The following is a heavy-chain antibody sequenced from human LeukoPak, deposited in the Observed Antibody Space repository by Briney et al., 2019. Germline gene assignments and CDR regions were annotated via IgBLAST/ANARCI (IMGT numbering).Heavy chain of an antibody. CDR1: GYTFTSYD. CDR2: MNPNSGNT. V-gene: IGHV1-8*01. D-gene: IGHD3-22*01. Sequence: ASVKVSCKASGYTFTSYDINWVRQATGQGLEWMGWMNPNSGNTGYAQKFQGRVTMTRGTSTSTVYMELSSLRSEDAAVYYCARGGSYYDSRVFFDYWGQGTLVTVSS. CDR3: ARGGSYYDSRVFFDY. J-gene: IGHJ4*02.